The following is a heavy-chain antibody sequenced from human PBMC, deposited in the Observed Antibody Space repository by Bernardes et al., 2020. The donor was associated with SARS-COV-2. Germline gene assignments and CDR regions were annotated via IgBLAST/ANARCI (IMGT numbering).Heavy chain of an antibody. CDR2: INSGGATT. J-gene: IGHJ3*01. V-gene: IGHV3-74*01. CDR3: TRGPVSGYGSFGV. D-gene: IGHD3-22*01. CDR1: GFNFGDHW. Sequence: GGSLRLSCEASGFNFGDHWMHWVRQAPGKGLVWVARINSGGATTNYADSVKGRFTISRDNAKNTLYLQMYSLSAEDTAVYYCTRGPVSGYGSFGVWAQGTLVTVSS.